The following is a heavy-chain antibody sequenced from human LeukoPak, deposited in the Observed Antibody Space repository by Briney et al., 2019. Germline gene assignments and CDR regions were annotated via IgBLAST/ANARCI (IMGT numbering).Heavy chain of an antibody. CDR3: ARAISTRFIVVVPASDAFDI. CDR2: INHSGST. J-gene: IGHJ3*02. D-gene: IGHD2-2*01. CDR1: GYSISSGYY. Sequence: SETLSLTCAVSGYSISSGYYWGWIRQPPGKGLEWIGEINHSGSTNYNPSLKSRVTIPVDTSKNQFSLKLSSVTAADTAVYYCARAISTRFIVVVPASDAFDIWGQGTMVTVSS. V-gene: IGHV4-38-2*01.